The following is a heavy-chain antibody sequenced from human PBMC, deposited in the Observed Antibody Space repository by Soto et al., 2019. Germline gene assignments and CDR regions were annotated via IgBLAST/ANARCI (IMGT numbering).Heavy chain of an antibody. J-gene: IGHJ4*02. D-gene: IGHD3-10*01. CDR3: ARGLGRYYGSGSYYNSPFHGPRSRPFDY. Sequence: SETLSVTCAVYGGSFSGYYWSWSRQPPGKGLEWIGEINHSGSTNYNPSLKSRVTISVDTSKNQFSLKLSSVTAADTAVYYCARGLGRYYGSGSYYNSPFHGPRSRPFDYWGQGTLVTVSS. CDR2: INHSGST. CDR1: GGSFSGYY. V-gene: IGHV4-34*01.